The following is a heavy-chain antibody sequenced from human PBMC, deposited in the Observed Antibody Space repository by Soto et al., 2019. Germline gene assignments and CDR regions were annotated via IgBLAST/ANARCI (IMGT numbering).Heavy chain of an antibody. Sequence: GGSLRLSCAVSGFTFDDYGMHWVRQAPGKGLEWVSGISWNSAGIGYADSVKGRFTISRDNAKNSLYLQMNSLRSDDTAVYYCARDKGYCSSTSCYRLYYYYGMDVWGQGTTVTVSS. J-gene: IGHJ6*02. CDR3: ARDKGYCSSTSCYRLYYYYGMDV. CDR1: GFTFDDYG. D-gene: IGHD2-2*01. V-gene: IGHV3-9*01. CDR2: ISWNSAGI.